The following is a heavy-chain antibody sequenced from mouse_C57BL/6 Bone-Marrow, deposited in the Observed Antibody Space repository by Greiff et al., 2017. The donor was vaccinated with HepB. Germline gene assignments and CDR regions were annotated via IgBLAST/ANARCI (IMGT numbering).Heavy chain of an antibody. CDR2: IYPGDGDT. CDR1: GYAFSSSW. D-gene: IGHD1-1*01. CDR3: ARPHYYYGSAWFAY. Sequence: VKLQESGPELVKPGASVKISCKASGYAFSSSWMNWVKQRPGKGLEWIGRIYPGDGDTNYNGKFKGKATLTADKSSSTAYMQLSSLTSEESAVYFCARPHYYYGSAWFAYWGQGTLVTVSA. V-gene: IGHV1-82*01. J-gene: IGHJ3*01.